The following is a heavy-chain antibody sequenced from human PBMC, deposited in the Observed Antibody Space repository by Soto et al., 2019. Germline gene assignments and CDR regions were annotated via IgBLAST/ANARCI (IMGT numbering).Heavy chain of an antibody. CDR3: ARVMCGDCSTYYYYSMDV. V-gene: IGHV3-21*01. Sequence: EVQLVESGGGLVKPGGSLRLSCAASGFTFGTYTMNWVRQAPGKGLEWVSSIGTTSSYIYYADSVRGRFTISRDNARDSLYMQMSSLRAEETAVYYCARVMCGDCSTYYYYSMDVWGQGPTVTVSS. D-gene: IGHD2-21*02. CDR2: IGTTSSYI. J-gene: IGHJ6*02. CDR1: GFTFGTYT.